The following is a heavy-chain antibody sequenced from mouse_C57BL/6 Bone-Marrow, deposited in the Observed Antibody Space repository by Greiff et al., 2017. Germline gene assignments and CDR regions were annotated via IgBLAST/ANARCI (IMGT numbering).Heavy chain of an antibody. CDR1: GFTFSSYG. V-gene: IGHV5-6*01. CDR2: ISSGGSYT. CDR3: ARHNLYYAMDY. Sequence: EVKLVESGGDLVKPGGSLKLSCAASGFTFSSYGMSWVRQTPDKRLEWVATISSGGSYTYYPDSVKGRFNISRDNAKNTLYLQLSSLKSEDTAMYYCARHNLYYAMDYGGQGTSVTVSS. J-gene: IGHJ4*01.